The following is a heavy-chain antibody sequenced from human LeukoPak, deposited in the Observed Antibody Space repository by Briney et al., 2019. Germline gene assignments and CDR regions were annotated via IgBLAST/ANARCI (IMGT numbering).Heavy chain of an antibody. CDR3: AMGTTVTPPGAFDI. D-gene: IGHD4-17*01. CDR1: GGTFISYA. J-gene: IGHJ3*02. V-gene: IGHV1-69*13. Sequence: SVTVSCKASGGTFISYAISWVRQAAGQGLEWMGGIIPIFGTANYAQKFQGRVTITADESTSTAYMELSRLRSEDTAVYYCAMGTTVTPPGAFDIWGQGTMVTVSS. CDR2: IIPIFGTA.